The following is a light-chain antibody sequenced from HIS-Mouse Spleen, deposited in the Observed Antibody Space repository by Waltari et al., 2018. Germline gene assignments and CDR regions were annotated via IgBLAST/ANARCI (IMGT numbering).Light chain of an antibody. J-gene: IGLJ3*02. Sequence: SSELTQDPAVSVALGQTVRITCQGDSLRSYYASWYQQKPGRAPVLVIYGKNNRPSGIQDRFAGSRSGNTASLTITGAQAEDEADYYCNSRDSSGNHWVFGGGTKLTVL. CDR1: SLRSYY. V-gene: IGLV3-19*01. CDR2: GKN. CDR3: NSRDSSGNHWV.